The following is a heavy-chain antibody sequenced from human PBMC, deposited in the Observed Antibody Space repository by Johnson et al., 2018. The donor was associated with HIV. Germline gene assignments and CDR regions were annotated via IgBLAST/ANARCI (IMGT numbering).Heavy chain of an antibody. D-gene: IGHD3-3*01. V-gene: IGHV3-66*02. Sequence: VQLVESGGGFVQPGRSLRLSCAASGFTVSSNYMSWVRQAPGKGLEWVSVIYSGGSTYYADSVKGRFTISRDNSKNTMYLQMNSLRAEDTAVYYCARTTLRFLDRGDDAFDIWGQGTMVTVSS. J-gene: IGHJ3*02. CDR2: IYSGGST. CDR1: GFTVSSNY. CDR3: ARTTLRFLDRGDDAFDI.